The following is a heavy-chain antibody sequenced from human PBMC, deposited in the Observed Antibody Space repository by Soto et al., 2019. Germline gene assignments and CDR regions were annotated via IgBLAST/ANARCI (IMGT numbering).Heavy chain of an antibody. CDR1: GFTFNSYA. J-gene: IGHJ4*02. Sequence: EMQLLESGGDLVQPGGSLRLSCAASGFTFNSYAMGWVRQAPGAGLEWVSAIIHTGTNTYYADSVKGRFTVSRDNSKNTLYLQMNSLRADDTAVYYCAKLGSSTWSPHYYFDYWGQGTLVTVSS. D-gene: IGHD2-2*01. V-gene: IGHV3-23*01. CDR2: IIHTGTNT. CDR3: AKLGSSTWSPHYYFDY.